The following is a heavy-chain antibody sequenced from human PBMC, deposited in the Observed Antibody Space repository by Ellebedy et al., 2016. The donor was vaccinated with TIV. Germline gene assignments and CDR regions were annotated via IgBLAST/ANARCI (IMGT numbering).Heavy chain of an antibody. CDR1: GYNFINYW. V-gene: IGHV5-51*01. D-gene: IGHD1-26*01. CDR3: ARHGSRIEIDDHPFDY. J-gene: IGHJ4*02. CDR2: IHPGDSAA. Sequence: KVSCKASGYNFINYWIGWVRQTPGKGLEWMGIIHPGDSAARYSPSFQGQVTVSVDKSISTAHLQWNSLEASDTAIYYCARHGSRIEIDDHPFDYWGQGTLVTVSS.